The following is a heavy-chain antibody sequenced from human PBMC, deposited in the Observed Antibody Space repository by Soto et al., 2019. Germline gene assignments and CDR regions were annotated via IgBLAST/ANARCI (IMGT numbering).Heavy chain of an antibody. J-gene: IGHJ6*02. D-gene: IGHD4-17*01. Sequence: QLQLQESGPGLVKPSETLSLTCTVSGGSISSSSYYWGWIRQPPGKGLEWIGSIYYSGSTYYNPSPSRRVTLAVDTSKHQFSLQLSSVTAPDTAVHYCARHPTDYGDSLGGMDVWGQGTTVTVSS. CDR2: IYYSGST. V-gene: IGHV4-39*01. CDR3: ARHPTDYGDSLGGMDV. CDR1: GGSISSSSYY.